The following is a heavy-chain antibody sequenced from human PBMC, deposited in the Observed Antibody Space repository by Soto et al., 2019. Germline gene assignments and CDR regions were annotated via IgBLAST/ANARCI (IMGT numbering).Heavy chain of an antibody. J-gene: IGHJ3*02. CDR3: ARVWGGAFDI. CDR1: GGSISSYY. V-gene: IGHV4-59*01. Sequence: QVQLQESGPGLVKPSETLSLTCTVSGGSISSYYWSWIRQTPGKGLEWIGYIYYSGSNNSNPSLKSRVTLSVDTHKNQFSRKLSSVTAGDTAGYYCARVWGGAFDIWGQGTMVTVSS. D-gene: IGHD3-10*01. CDR2: IYYSGSN.